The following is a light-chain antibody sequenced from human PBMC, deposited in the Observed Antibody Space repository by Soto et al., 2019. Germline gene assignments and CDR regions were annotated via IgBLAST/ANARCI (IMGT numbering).Light chain of an antibody. V-gene: IGLV1-47*01. CDR3: AVWDDSLSGVV. Sequence: QSVLTQPPSASGTPGQRVTISCSGSSSNIGSNYVYWYQQLPGTAPKLPIYRNNHRPSGVPDRFSGSKSGTSASLAISGLRSEDEGDYYCAVWDDSLSGVVFGGGTKLTVL. CDR1: SSNIGSNY. J-gene: IGLJ2*01. CDR2: RNN.